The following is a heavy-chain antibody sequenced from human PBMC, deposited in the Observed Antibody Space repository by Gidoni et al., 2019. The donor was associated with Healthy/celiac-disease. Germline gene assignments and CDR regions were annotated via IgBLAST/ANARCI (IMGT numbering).Heavy chain of an antibody. Sequence: QVQLQESGPGLVKPSQTLSHTCTVSGGSISSGRYYWSWIRQPAGKGLEWIGRIYTSGSTTYSPSLKSLVTISVDTSKNQFSLKLSSVTAADTAVYYCARGSSWSGYYYYMDVWGKGTTVTVSS. CDR3: ARGSSWSGYYYYMDV. V-gene: IGHV4-61*02. CDR2: IYTSGST. J-gene: IGHJ6*03. D-gene: IGHD6-13*01. CDR1: GGSISSGRYY.